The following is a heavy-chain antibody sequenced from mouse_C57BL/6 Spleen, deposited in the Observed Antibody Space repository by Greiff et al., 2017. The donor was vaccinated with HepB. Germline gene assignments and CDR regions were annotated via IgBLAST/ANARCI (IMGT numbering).Heavy chain of an antibody. CDR1: GYTFTSYG. CDR3: GREDDDGYVGAMDY. CDR2: IYPRSGNT. J-gene: IGHJ4*01. V-gene: IGHV1-81*01. D-gene: IGHD2-3*01. Sequence: LVESGAELARPGASVKLSCKASGYTFTSYGISWVKQRTGQGLEWIGEIYPRSGNTYYNEKFKGKATLTADKSSSTAYMELRSLTSEDSAVYFCGREDDDGYVGAMDYWGQGTSVTVSS.